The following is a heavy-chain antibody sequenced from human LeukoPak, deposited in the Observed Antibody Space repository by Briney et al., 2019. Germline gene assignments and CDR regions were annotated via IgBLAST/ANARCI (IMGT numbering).Heavy chain of an antibody. J-gene: IGHJ4*02. CDR3: ARDGSNFDPFDY. V-gene: IGHV3-48*03. CDR2: ISRSGSSI. CDR1: GFTFSSHE. D-gene: IGHD4-11*01. Sequence: GGSLRLSCAASGFTFSSHEMNWVRQAPGKGLEWVSYISRSGSSIYYTDSVEGRFIISRDNAKNSLYLRMNSLRAEDTAVYYCARDGSNFDPFDYWGQGTLVTVSS.